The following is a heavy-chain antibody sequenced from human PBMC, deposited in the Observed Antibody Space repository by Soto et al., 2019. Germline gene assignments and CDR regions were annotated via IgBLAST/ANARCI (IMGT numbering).Heavy chain of an antibody. CDR2: IIPIFGTA. CDR3: ARNDYSKYGPLRGNWFDP. CDR1: GGTFSSYA. Sequence: QVQLVQSGAEVKKPGSSVKVSCKASGGTFSSYAISWVRQAPGQGLEWMGGIIPIFGTANYAQKFQGRVTITADKSTSTAYMELSSLRSEDTAVYYCARNDYSKYGPLRGNWFDPWGQGTLVTVSS. J-gene: IGHJ5*02. D-gene: IGHD4-4*01. V-gene: IGHV1-69*06.